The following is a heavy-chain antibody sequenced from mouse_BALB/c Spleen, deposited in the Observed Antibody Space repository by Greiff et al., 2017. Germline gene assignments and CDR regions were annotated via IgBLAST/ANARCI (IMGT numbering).Heavy chain of an antibody. CDR1: GYAFTNYL. Sequence: VQLQQSGAELVRPGTSVKVSCKASGYAFTNYLIEWVKQRPGQGLEWIGVINPGSGGTNYNEKFKGKATLTADKSSSTAYMQLSSLTSDDSAVYFCAREDYYGRYFDVWGAGTTVTVSS. D-gene: IGHD1-1*01. CDR3: AREDYYGRYFDV. V-gene: IGHV1-54*01. CDR2: INPGSGGT. J-gene: IGHJ1*01.